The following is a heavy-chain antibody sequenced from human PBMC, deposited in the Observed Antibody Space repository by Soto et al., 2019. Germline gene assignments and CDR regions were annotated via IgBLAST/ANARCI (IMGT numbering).Heavy chain of an antibody. CDR3: AHTKDSSGFLTS. D-gene: IGHD3-22*01. CDR2: IHWNDDK. V-gene: IGHV2-5*01. J-gene: IGHJ5*02. CDR1: GFSLSVYGVR. Sequence: SGPTLVNPTQTLTLTCSFSGFSLSVYGVRVIWFRQPPGETLEWLALIHWNDDKRYSPYLKSRLTITKDTSKNQVVLTLTNLDPLDTGTYFCAHTKDSSGFLTSWGQGILVTVSS.